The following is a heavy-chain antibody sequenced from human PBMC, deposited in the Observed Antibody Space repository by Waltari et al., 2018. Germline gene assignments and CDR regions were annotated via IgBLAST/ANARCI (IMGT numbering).Heavy chain of an antibody. Sequence: QLQLQESGPGLVKPSETLSLTCTVSGGSISHGGYYWGWIRQSPGKGLEWIGGIYYSGSTNYNPTLKSRVTISGATSKNQFSLKLSSVTAADTAVYYCARHWKRSGYRFDPWGQGTLVTVSS. J-gene: IGHJ5*02. CDR3: ARHWKRSGYRFDP. CDR1: GGSISHGGYY. D-gene: IGHD5-12*01. V-gene: IGHV4-39*01. CDR2: IYYSGST.